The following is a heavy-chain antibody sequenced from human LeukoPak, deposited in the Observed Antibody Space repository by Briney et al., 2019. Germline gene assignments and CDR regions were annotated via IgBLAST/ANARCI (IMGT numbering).Heavy chain of an antibody. CDR1: GYTFTSYD. J-gene: IGHJ4*02. CDR2: IIPIFGTA. D-gene: IGHD2-2*01. CDR3: ARLFPAAYYFDY. Sequence: SVKVSCKASGYTFTSYDISWVRQAPGQGLEWMGGIIPIFGTANYAKKFQGRVTITADESTSTAYMELSSLRSEDTAVYYCARLFPAAYYFDYWGQGTLVTVSS. V-gene: IGHV1-69*13.